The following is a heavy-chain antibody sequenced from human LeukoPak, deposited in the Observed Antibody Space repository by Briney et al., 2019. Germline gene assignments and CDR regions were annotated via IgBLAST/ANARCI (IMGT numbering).Heavy chain of an antibody. CDR3: AKESDNCGAYCLALNDV. CDR1: GFTFNTYT. V-gene: IGHV3-21*01. J-gene: IGHJ4*02. Sequence: GGSLRLSCAASGFTFNTYTMSWVRQAPGKGLEWVSSICFRITNKYYADSVKGRFTVFRDNTKNSLYSQMDSLTAEDTAVYFCAKESDNCGAYCLALNDVWGQGTLVTVSS. CDR2: ICFRITNK. D-gene: IGHD2-21*02.